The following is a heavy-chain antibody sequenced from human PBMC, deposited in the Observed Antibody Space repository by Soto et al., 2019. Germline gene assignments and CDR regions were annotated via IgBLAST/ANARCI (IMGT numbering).Heavy chain of an antibody. Sequence: QVQLVESGGGVVQPGRSLRLSCAASGFTFSSYGMHWVRQAPGKGLEWVAVIWYDGSNKYYADSVKGRFTISRDNSKNTLYLQMNSRRDEDTAVYYCARGDYGDYVPADYWGQGTLVTVSS. D-gene: IGHD4-17*01. CDR2: IWYDGSNK. CDR3: ARGDYGDYVPADY. J-gene: IGHJ4*02. V-gene: IGHV3-33*01. CDR1: GFTFSSYG.